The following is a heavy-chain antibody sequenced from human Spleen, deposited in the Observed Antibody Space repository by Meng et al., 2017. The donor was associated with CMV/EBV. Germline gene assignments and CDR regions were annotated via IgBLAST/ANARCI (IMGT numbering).Heavy chain of an antibody. D-gene: IGHD3-22*01. Sequence: GQLVQSGAAVNKPGASVKVSCKPSGYTFTGYYMHWVRQAPGQGLEWMGWINPNSGGTNYAQKFQGRVTMTRDTSISTAYMELSRLRSDDTAVYYCARGGDYYDSSGTCDYWGQGTLVTVSS. CDR3: ARGGDYYDSSGTCDY. J-gene: IGHJ4*02. CDR2: INPNSGGT. CDR1: GYTFTGYY. V-gene: IGHV1-2*02.